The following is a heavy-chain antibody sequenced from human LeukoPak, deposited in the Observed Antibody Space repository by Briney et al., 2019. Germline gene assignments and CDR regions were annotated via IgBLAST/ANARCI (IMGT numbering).Heavy chain of an antibody. J-gene: IGHJ3*02. CDR2: ISPSSGGT. CDR1: GYTFTSYY. D-gene: IGHD3-22*01. Sequence: ASVKVSCKASGYTFTSYYMHWVRQAPGQGLEWMGWISPSSGGTNYAQKFQGRVTMTRDTSISTAYMELSRLRSDDTAVYYCARDLPGYYYDSSGYPHPIAFDIWGQGTMVTVSS. CDR3: ARDLPGYYYDSSGYPHPIAFDI. V-gene: IGHV1-2*02.